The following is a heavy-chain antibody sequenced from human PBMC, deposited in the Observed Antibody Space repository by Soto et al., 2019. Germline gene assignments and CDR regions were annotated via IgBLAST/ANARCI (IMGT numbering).Heavy chain of an antibody. CDR3: AKALRYFVLLFRPWNSMDV. CDR2: ISGSGDST. V-gene: IGHV3-23*01. Sequence: GGSLRLSCAASGFTSSNYAMSWVRQAPGKGLEWVSTISGSGDSTYYADSVKGRFTISRDNSRNTLYLQMNSLRAEDTAVYYCAKALRYFVLLFRPWNSMDVWGQGTTVTVS. J-gene: IGHJ6*02. D-gene: IGHD3-9*01. CDR1: GFTSSNYA.